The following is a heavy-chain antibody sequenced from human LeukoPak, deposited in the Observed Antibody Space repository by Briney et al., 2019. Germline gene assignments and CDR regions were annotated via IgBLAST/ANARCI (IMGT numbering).Heavy chain of an antibody. V-gene: IGHV3-66*02. CDR2: IYSGGST. CDR3: AKVGDIVVVPSADYYMDV. Sequence: GGSLRLSCAASGFIVSSNYMSWVRQGPGKGLEWVSVIYSGGSTYYADSVKGRFTISRDNSKNTLYLQMNSLRAEDTAVYYCAKVGDIVVVPSADYYMDVWGKGTTVTVSS. CDR1: GFIVSSNY. J-gene: IGHJ6*03. D-gene: IGHD2-2*01.